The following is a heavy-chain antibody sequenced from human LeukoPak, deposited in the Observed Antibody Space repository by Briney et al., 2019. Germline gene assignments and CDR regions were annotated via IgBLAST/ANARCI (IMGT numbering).Heavy chain of an antibody. CDR1: GGSISSGDYY. CDR3: ARDFQGAFDI. V-gene: IGHV4-61*08. CDR2: IYYSGST. J-gene: IGHJ3*02. Sequence: SQTLSLTCTVSGGSISSGDYYWSWIRQPPGKGLEWIGYIYYSGSTNYNPSLKSRVTISVDTSKNQSSLKLSSVTAADTAVYYCARDFQGAFDIWGQGTMVTVSS.